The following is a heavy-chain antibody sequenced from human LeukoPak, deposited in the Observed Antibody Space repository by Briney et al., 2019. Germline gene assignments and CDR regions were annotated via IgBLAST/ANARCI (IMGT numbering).Heavy chain of an antibody. CDR1: GDSIRTSTFF. D-gene: IGHD6-19*01. J-gene: IGHJ6*03. V-gene: IGHV4-39*07. CDR2: INHSGST. CDR3: ARETGRLALYYYYYMDV. Sequence: SETLSLTCTVSGDSIRTSTFFWVWIRQPPGKGLEWIGEINHSGSTNYNPSLKSRVTMSVDTSKNQFSLKLSSVTAADTAVYYCARETGRLALYYYYYMDVWGKGTTVTISS.